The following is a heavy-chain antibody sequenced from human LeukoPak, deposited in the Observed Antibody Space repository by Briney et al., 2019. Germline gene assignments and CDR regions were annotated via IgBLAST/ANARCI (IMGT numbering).Heavy chain of an antibody. CDR1: GGSISSYY. CDR2: IYTSGST. Sequence: SETLSLTCTVSGGSISSYYWSWIRQPAGKGLEWIGRIYTSGSTNYNPSLKRRVTMSVDTSKNQFSLKLSSVTAADTAVYYCARDRGVRGGSYGTWFDPWGQGTLVTVSS. D-gene: IGHD1-26*01. V-gene: IGHV4-4*07. J-gene: IGHJ5*02. CDR3: ARDRGVRGGSYGTWFDP.